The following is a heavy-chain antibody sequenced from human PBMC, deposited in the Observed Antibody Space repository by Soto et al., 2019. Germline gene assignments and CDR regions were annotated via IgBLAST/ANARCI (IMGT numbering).Heavy chain of an antibody. CDR1: GGTFSSYT. V-gene: IGHV1-69*02. CDR2: ITPILGIA. CDR3: AVTGNIVATIPLDY. Sequence: SVKVSCKASGGTFSSYTISWVRQAPGQGLEWMGRITPILGIANYAQKFQGRVTITADKSTSTAYMELSSLRSEDTAVYYCAVTGNIVATIPLDYWGQGTLVTVSS. D-gene: IGHD5-12*01. J-gene: IGHJ4*02.